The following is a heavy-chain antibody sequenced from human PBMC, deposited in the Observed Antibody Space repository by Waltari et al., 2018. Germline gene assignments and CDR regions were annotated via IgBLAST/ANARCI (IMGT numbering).Heavy chain of an antibody. Sequence: GAGLLKPSETLSLTCAVYGGSFSGYYWSWIRQPPGKGLEWIGEINHSGSTNYNPSLKSRVTISVDTSKNQFSLKLSSVTAADTAVYYCARGAEQQLDLFDYWGQGTLVTVSS. CDR2: INHSGST. J-gene: IGHJ4*02. CDR1: GGSFSGYY. CDR3: ARGAEQQLDLFDY. D-gene: IGHD6-13*01. V-gene: IGHV4-34*01.